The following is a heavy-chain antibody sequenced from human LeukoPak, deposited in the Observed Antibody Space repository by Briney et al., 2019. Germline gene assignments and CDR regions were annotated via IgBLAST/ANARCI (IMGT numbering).Heavy chain of an antibody. Sequence: SETLSLTCTVSGGSISSSSYYWGWIRQPPGKGLEWIGEINHSGSTNCNPSLKSRVTISVDTSKNQFSLKLSSVTAADTAVYYCARRVHELTTPDFDYWGQGTLVTVSS. CDR1: GGSISSSSYY. V-gene: IGHV4-39*07. D-gene: IGHD1-1*01. J-gene: IGHJ4*02. CDR2: INHSGST. CDR3: ARRVHELTTPDFDY.